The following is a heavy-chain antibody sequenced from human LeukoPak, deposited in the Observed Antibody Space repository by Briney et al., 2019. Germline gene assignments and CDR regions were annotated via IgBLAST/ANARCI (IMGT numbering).Heavy chain of an antibody. V-gene: IGHV1-69*13. CDR3: ARDLTKHIVRAA. CDR1: GGTFSSYA. J-gene: IGHJ4*02. CDR2: INTCVGTA. Sequence: SVTVSCKASGGTFSSYAMSWVRQAPGQGLEWMGGINTCVGTANYAQKFQGRVTITADESTSTAYMELSSLRYEDTAVYYCARDLTKHIVRAAWGQGCLVTVS. D-gene: IGHD2-21*01.